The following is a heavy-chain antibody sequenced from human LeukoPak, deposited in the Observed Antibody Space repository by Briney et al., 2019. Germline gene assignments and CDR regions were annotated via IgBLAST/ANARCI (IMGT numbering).Heavy chain of an antibody. Sequence: SVKVSCKASGGTFSSYAISWVRQAPGQGLEWMGGIIPIFGTANYAQKFQGRVTITADKSTSTAYRELSSLRSEDTAVYYCARGGYSYGSWAMDVWGKGTTVTVSS. CDR2: IIPIFGTA. J-gene: IGHJ6*03. D-gene: IGHD5-18*01. V-gene: IGHV1-69*06. CDR3: ARGGYSYGSWAMDV. CDR1: GGTFSSYA.